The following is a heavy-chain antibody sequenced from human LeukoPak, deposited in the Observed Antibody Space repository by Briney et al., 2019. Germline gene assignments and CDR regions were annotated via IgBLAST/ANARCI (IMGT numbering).Heavy chain of an antibody. CDR3: ARSPRQYYDTRGYVRYFDY. V-gene: IGHV4-30-2*01. Sequence: SETLSLTCAVSGGSISSGGFSWSWIRQPPGKDLEWIGYIFHSGNTYYNPSLKSRVTISVDRSKNLFSLKLTSVTAADTAIYFCARSPRQYYDTRGYVRYFDYWGQGTLFTVSS. D-gene: IGHD3-22*01. CDR2: IFHSGNT. CDR1: GGSISSGGFS. J-gene: IGHJ4*02.